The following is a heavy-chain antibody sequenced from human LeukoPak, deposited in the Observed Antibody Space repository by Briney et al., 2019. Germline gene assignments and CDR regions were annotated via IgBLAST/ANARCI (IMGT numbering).Heavy chain of an antibody. CDR1: GGTFSGYY. Sequence: PSETLSLTCAVYGGTFSGYYWSWIRQPPGKWLEWIGEINHSGSTNYNPSLKSRVTISVDTSKNQFSLKLSSVTAADTAVYYCASDLAVAGEYWFDPWGQGTLVTVSS. CDR2: INHSGST. V-gene: IGHV4-34*01. CDR3: ASDLAVAGEYWFDP. J-gene: IGHJ5*02. D-gene: IGHD6-19*01.